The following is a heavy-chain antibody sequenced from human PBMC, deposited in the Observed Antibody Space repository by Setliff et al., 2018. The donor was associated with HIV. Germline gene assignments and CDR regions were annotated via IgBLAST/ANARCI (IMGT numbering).Heavy chain of an antibody. CDR2: IYTSGKT. V-gene: IGHV4-61*02. J-gene: IGHJ4*02. CDR1: GDSISSGSYS. Sequence: SETLSLTCTVSGDSISSGSYSWSWIRQPAGKGLEWIGRIYTSGKTTFNPSLKSRVRMSVDTSKNQFSLKLTSVTASDTAVYYCARGNTDLKSFDYWGQGALVTVSS. CDR3: ARGNTDLKSFDY. D-gene: IGHD3-3*01.